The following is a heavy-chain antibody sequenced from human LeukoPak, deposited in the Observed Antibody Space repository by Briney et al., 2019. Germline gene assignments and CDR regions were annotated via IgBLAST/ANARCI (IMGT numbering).Heavy chain of an antibody. Sequence: PGGSLRLSCAGSGFIFADVWMSWVRQAPGKGLEWVGRIKSKSDGGTIGYAAPVKGRITMSRDDSRKTLSLEVNNLKTEDTGVYYCTTDLDYWGQGTLVTVSS. CDR2: IKSKSDGGTI. V-gene: IGHV3-15*01. J-gene: IGHJ4*02. CDR1: GFIFADVW. CDR3: TTDLDY.